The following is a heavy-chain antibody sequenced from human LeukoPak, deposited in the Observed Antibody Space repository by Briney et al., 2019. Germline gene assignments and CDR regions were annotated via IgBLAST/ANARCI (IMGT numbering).Heavy chain of an antibody. D-gene: IGHD6-6*01. Sequence: PSETLSLTCTVSGGSVSNDNHCWSWIRQPPGKGLEWIGYVNYSGSTKYNPSLKSRVSISADTSRSQVSLKLSSVTAADTAVYYCARVFGGSSSYFDYWGQGTLVTVSS. CDR2: VNYSGST. CDR1: GGSVSNDNHC. V-gene: IGHV4-61*01. CDR3: ARVFGGSSSYFDY. J-gene: IGHJ4*02.